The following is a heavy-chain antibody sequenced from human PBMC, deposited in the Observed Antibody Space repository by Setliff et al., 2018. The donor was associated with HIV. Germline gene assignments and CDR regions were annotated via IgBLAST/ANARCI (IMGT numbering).Heavy chain of an antibody. J-gene: IGHJ4*02. CDR3: VRDRDWAFDY. D-gene: IGHD3-9*01. V-gene: IGHV3-30*02. CDR1: GFTFSTDG. CDR2: IRYDGSNL. Sequence: GGSLRLSCAASGFTFSTDGMQWVLQAPGKVLEWAAFIRYDGSNLYYADSVKGRFTISRDNSKTTLYLQMDSLRAEDTAVYYCVRDRDWAFDYWGQGILVTVSS.